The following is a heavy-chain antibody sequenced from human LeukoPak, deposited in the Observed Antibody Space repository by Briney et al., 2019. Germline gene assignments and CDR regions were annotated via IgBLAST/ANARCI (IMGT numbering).Heavy chain of an antibody. V-gene: IGHV4-59*08. J-gene: IGHJ4*02. Sequence: PSETLSLTCTVSGGSISPYYWSWIRQPPGKGLEWLGHISFSGITHYNASLKSRVTMSVDTSRNHFSLIVSFVTAADTALYYCVRHAGGTTYDYWGQGTLVTVSS. CDR3: VRHAGGTTYDY. CDR1: GGSISPYY. D-gene: IGHD3-16*01. CDR2: ISFSGIT.